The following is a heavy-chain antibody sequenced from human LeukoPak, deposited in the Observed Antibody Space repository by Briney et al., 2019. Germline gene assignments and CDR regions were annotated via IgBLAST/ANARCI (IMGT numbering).Heavy chain of an antibody. D-gene: IGHD6-6*01. CDR1: GFTFSSYW. Sequence: PGGSLRLSCAASGFTFSSYWMGWVRQAPGKGLEWVANIKQDGSEKYYVDSVKGRFTISRDNAKNSLYLQMNSLRAEDTAVYYCARNLRVSSSKYYYYYYGMDVWGQGTTVTVSS. CDR2: IKQDGSEK. J-gene: IGHJ6*02. CDR3: ARNLRVSSSKYYYYYYGMDV. V-gene: IGHV3-7*01.